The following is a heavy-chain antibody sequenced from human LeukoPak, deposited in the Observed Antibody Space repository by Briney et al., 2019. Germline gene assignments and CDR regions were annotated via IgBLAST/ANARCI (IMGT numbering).Heavy chain of an antibody. Sequence: GASVKVSCKASGYTYTSYYMHWVRQAPGQGLEWLGIINPSGGSTSYAQKFQGRVTMTRDTSTSTVYMELSSLRSEDTAVYYCARDYRYSSSWYEEDPFDYWGQGTLVTVSS. CDR2: INPSGGST. CDR3: ARDYRYSSSWYEEDPFDY. J-gene: IGHJ4*02. D-gene: IGHD6-13*01. CDR1: GYTYTSYY. V-gene: IGHV1-46*01.